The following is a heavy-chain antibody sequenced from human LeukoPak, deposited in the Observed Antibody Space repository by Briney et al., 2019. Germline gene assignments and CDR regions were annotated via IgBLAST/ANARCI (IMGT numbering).Heavy chain of an antibody. J-gene: IGHJ5*02. CDR3: ARYLTVRGTWYNCLDP. Sequence: GGSLRLSYGASGFPISSRDMRWLRQAPGKGLEWVSAISGSGGSTYYADSVKGRFTISRDNAKNSLYLQMNSLRAEDTAVYYSARYLTVRGTWYNCLDPWGQGTLVTVSS. CDR1: GFPISSRD. D-gene: IGHD6-19*01. CDR2: ISGSGGST. V-gene: IGHV3-23*01.